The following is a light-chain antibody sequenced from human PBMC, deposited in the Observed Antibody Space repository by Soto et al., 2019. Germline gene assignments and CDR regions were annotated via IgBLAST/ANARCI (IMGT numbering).Light chain of an antibody. CDR3: QHYDSLPIT. J-gene: IGKJ5*01. CDR2: GAS. CDR1: QSVRNN. V-gene: IGKV3-20*01. Sequence: IVMTQSPATLSVSPGERVTLSCRASQSVRNNLVWYQQRPGQPPRLLIYGASSRATGIPDRFSGSGSGTDFTLTISRLEPEDFAVFYCQHYDSLPITFGQGTRLEIK.